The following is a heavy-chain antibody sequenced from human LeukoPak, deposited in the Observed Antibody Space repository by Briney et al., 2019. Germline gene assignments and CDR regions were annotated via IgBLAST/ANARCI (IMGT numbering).Heavy chain of an antibody. CDR3: AGVGHSYSHFDF. CDR2: ISSDGTST. J-gene: IGHJ4*02. CDR1: GFTFSTYW. D-gene: IGHD5-18*01. Sequence: PGGSLRLSCAASGFTFSTYWMHWVRQAPGKGLVWVSHISSDGTSTTYADSVKGRFTISRDNAKNTLYLQMNSLRAEDTAVYYCAGVGHSYSHFDFWGQGSLVTVSS. V-gene: IGHV3-74*01.